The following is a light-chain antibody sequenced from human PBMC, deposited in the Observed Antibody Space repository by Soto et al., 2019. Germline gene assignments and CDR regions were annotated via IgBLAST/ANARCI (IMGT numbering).Light chain of an antibody. CDR1: QSISSW. CDR2: KAS. Sequence: DIQMTQSPSTLSASVGDRVTITCRASQSISSWLAWYQQKPGKAPKLLIYKASSLESGVPSRFSGSGSGTEFTLTISSRQPDDFATYYCQQYNSPVTFGQGTKLEIK. CDR3: QQYNSPVT. J-gene: IGKJ2*01. V-gene: IGKV1-5*03.